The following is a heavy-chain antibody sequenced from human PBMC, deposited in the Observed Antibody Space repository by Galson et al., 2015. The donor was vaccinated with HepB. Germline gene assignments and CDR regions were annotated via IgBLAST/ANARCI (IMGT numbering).Heavy chain of an antibody. Sequence: SVKVSCKASGYTFTCYAMNWVRQAPGQGLEWMGWINTNTGNPTYAQGFTGRFVFSLDTSVSTAHLQISSLKAEDTAVYYCARVAVRAGRFGGYNWFDPWGQGTLVTVSS. CDR3: ARVAVRAGRFGGYNWFDP. CDR2: INTNTGNP. D-gene: IGHD3-10*01. V-gene: IGHV7-4-1*02. J-gene: IGHJ5*02. CDR1: GYTFTCYA.